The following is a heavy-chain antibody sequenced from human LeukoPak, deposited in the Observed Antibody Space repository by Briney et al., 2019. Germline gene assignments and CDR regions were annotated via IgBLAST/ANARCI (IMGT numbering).Heavy chain of an antibody. CDR2: INHSGST. Sequence: SETLSLTCAVYGGSFSGYYESWIRQPPGKGLEWIGEINHSGSTNYNPSLKSRATISVDTSKNQFCLKLISATAADTAVYDCARDSGSSWYPRGWFDPWGQGTLVTVSP. D-gene: IGHD6-13*01. V-gene: IGHV4-34*01. J-gene: IGHJ5*02. CDR3: ARDSGSSWYPRGWFDP. CDR1: GGSFSGYY.